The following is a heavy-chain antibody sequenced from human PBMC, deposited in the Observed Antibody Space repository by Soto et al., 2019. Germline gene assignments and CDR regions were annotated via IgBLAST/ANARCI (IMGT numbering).Heavy chain of an antibody. J-gene: IGHJ3*02. D-gene: IGHD6-19*01. CDR3: ARGEKRAVAGKLSVFDI. Sequence: LVNGARKTSGDGYTNYSIHWVRQTPGQGLGWMGTFNPSGGGTFYAQKFQGRVTMTGDTSTSTVYMELSSLRSEDTAVYYCARGEKRAVAGKLSVFDIWGQGTMVTVSS. CDR2: FNPSGGGT. CDR1: GDGYTNYS. V-gene: IGHV1-46*01.